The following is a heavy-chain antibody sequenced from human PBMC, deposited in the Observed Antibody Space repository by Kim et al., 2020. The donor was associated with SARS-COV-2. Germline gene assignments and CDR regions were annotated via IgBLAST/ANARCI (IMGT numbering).Heavy chain of an antibody. V-gene: IGHV5-51*01. CDR3: ARPGGITTGPRSGPPSPPRY. D-gene: IGHD3-3*01. CDR2: IYPGDSDT. CDR1: GYSFTSYW. Sequence: GESLQISCKGSGYSFTSYWIGWVRQMPGKGLEWMGIIYPGDSDTRYSPSFQGQVTISADKSISTAYLQWSSLKASDTAMYYCARPGGITTGPRSGPPSPPRYWGQGTLVTVSS. J-gene: IGHJ4*02.